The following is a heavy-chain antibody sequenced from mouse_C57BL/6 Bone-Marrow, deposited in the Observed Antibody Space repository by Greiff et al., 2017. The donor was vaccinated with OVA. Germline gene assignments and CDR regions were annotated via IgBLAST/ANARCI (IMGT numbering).Heavy chain of an antibody. V-gene: IGHV1-7*01. CDR1: GYTFTSYW. CDR3: ASLDYGNYSAWFAY. J-gene: IGHJ3*01. Sequence: VMLVESGAELAKPGASVKLSCKASGYTFTSYWMHWVKQRPGQGLEWIGYINPSSGYTKYNQKFKDKATLTADKSSSTAYMQLSSLTYEDSAVYYCASLDYGNYSAWFAYWGQGTLVTVSA. D-gene: IGHD2-1*01. CDR2: INPSSGYT.